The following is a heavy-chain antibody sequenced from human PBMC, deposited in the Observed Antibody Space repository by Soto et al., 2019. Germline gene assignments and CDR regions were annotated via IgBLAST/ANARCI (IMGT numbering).Heavy chain of an antibody. D-gene: IGHD3-10*01. Sequence: SETLSLTCTVSGGSISSGDYYWSWIRQPPGKGLEWIGYIYYSGSTNYNPSLKSRVTISVDTSKNQFSLKLSSVTAADTAVYYCARDQYYGSGSYKWFDPWGQGTLVTVSS. CDR2: IYYSGST. J-gene: IGHJ5*02. V-gene: IGHV4-61*08. CDR3: ARDQYYGSGSYKWFDP. CDR1: GGSISSGDYY.